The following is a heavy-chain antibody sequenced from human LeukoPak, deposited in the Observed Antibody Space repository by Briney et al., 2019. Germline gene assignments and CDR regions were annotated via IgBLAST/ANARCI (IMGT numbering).Heavy chain of an antibody. D-gene: IGHD3-16*01. J-gene: IGHJ6*04. Sequence: PGGSLRLSCAASGFTFSSYSMNWVRQAPGKGLEWVSSISSRSTYIYHADSVKGRFTTSRDNAKNSLFLQMNSLRVEDTAVYFCAKSTRAVMAMMDVWGKGTTVTVSS. V-gene: IGHV3-21*01. CDR1: GFTFSSYS. CDR3: AKSTRAVMAMMDV. CDR2: ISSRSTYI.